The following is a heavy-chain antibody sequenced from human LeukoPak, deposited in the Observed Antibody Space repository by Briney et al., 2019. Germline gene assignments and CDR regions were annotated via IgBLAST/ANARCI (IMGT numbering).Heavy chain of an antibody. D-gene: IGHD3-22*01. Sequence: ASVKVSCKASGYTFTSYYMHWVRQAPGQGLEWMGIINPSGDSTRYAQKFQGRVTMTRDTSTSTVYMELSSLRPEDTAVYYCARDGNYYDSSGHYYFDYWGQGTLVTVSS. J-gene: IGHJ4*02. CDR1: GYTFTSYY. CDR2: INPSGDST. CDR3: ARDGNYYDSSGHYYFDY. V-gene: IGHV1-46*01.